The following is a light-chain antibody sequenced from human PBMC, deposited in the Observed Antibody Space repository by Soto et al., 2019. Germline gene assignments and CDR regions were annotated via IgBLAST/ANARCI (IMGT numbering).Light chain of an antibody. V-gene: IGKV3-15*01. J-gene: IGKJ2*01. Sequence: EVVMTQSPATLSVSPGERATLSCRASQSIGNDLAWYQQKPGQAPRLLIYGASSRATDIPARVSGSGSGTEFSLPIGGLQSEDFAVYYCQQYKEWPPVYTFGPGTKLEIK. CDR3: QQYKEWPPVYT. CDR1: QSIGND. CDR2: GAS.